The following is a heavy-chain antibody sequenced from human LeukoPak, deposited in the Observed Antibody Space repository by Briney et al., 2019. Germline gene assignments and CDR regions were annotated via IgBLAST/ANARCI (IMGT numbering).Heavy chain of an antibody. Sequence: ASVKVSCTASGYTFTGYYMHWVRQAPGQGLEWMGWINPNSGGTNYAQRFQGRVTVTRDTSISTAYMELSRLRSDDTAVYYCARDPHGSGLLDVWGQGTTVTVSS. CDR2: INPNSGGT. J-gene: IGHJ6*02. CDR1: GYTFTGYY. V-gene: IGHV1-2*02. CDR3: ARDPHGSGLLDV. D-gene: IGHD3-10*01.